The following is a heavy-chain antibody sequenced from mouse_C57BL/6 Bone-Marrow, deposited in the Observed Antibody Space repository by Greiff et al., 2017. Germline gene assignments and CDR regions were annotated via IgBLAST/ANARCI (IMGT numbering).Heavy chain of an antibody. D-gene: IGHD2-1*01. CDR3: ARVERVYYPHYYAMDY. J-gene: IGHJ4*01. V-gene: IGHV1-69*01. Sequence: QVQLQQPGAELVMPGASVKLSCKASGYTFTSYWMHWVKQRPGQGLEWIGEIDPSDSYTNYNQKFKGKSTLTVDKSSSTAYMQRSSLTSEDSAVYYCARVERVYYPHYYAMDYWGQGTSVTVSS. CDR2: IDPSDSYT. CDR1: GYTFTSYW.